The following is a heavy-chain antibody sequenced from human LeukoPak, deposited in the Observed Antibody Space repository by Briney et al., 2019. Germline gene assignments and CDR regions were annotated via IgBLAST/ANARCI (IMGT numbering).Heavy chain of an antibody. D-gene: IGHD1-1*01. CDR3: ARVQYTGNGNLY. CDR2: INQRGGDI. V-gene: IGHV3-7*01. CDR1: GLTLINFW. Sequence: GGSLRLSCTGSGLTLINFWMTWVRQAPGQGLEWVANINQRGGDISYLPSVEGRFSISRDDAKNSVYLQMDSLRPEDTATYYCARVQYTGNGNLYWGLGTLVTVSS. J-gene: IGHJ4*02.